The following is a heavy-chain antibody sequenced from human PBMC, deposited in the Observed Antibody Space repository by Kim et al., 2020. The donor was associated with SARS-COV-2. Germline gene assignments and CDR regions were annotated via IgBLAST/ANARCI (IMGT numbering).Heavy chain of an antibody. V-gene: IGHV3-15*01. J-gene: IGHJ4*01. Sequence: GGSLRLSCAASGFTFSNAWMSWVRQAPGKGLEWVGRIKSKTDGGTTDYAAPVKGRFTISRDDSKNTLYLQMNSLKTEDTAVYYCTTGEVRGSNYDYWGQEPWSPSPQ. D-gene: IGHD3-10*01. CDR3: TTGEVRGSNYDY. CDR1: GFTFSNAW. CDR2: IKSKTDGGTT.